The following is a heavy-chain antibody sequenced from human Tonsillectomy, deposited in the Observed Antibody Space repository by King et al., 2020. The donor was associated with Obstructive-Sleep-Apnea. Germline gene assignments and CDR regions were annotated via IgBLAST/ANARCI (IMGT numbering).Heavy chain of an antibody. J-gene: IGHJ6*02. CDR1: GFTFSSYS. D-gene: IGHD3-3*01. V-gene: IGHV3-48*04. CDR3: ARDRITIFGVVPHYYYGMDV. Sequence: VQLVESGGGLVQPGGSLRLSCAASGFTFSSYSMNWVRQAPGKGLEWVSYISSSSSTIYYADSVKGRFTISRDNAKNSLYLQMNSLRAEDTAVYYCARDRITIFGVVPHYYYGMDVWGQGTTVTVSS. CDR2: ISSSSSTI.